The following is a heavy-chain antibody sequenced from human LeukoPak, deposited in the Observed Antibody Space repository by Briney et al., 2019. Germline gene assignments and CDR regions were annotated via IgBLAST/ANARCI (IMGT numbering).Heavy chain of an antibody. D-gene: IGHD6-19*01. CDR3: ARVAGSIDY. Sequence: ASAKVSCKTSGYTFTTYDINWVRQATGQGLEWVGWMNPNSGYTGYAQKFQGRVTITRDTSISTAYMELSSLRSEDTAVYYCARVAGSIDYWGQGTLVTVSS. J-gene: IGHJ4*02. CDR2: MNPNSGYT. CDR1: GYTFTTYD. V-gene: IGHV1-8*03.